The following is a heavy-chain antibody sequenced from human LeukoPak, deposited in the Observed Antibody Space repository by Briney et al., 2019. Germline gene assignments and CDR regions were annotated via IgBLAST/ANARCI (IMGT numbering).Heavy chain of an antibody. Sequence: SETLSLTCTVSGGSLNTYYWSWIRQPPGKGLEWIGYIDDSGSTKYNPSLKSRVTMSVDMSKNQLSLKVTSVTAADTAVYSCARHGAGFVTSWPAGWFDPWGPGTLVTVSS. V-gene: IGHV4-59*08. CDR3: ARHGAGFVTSWPAGWFDP. CDR1: GGSLNTYY. D-gene: IGHD2-2*01. CDR2: IDDSGST. J-gene: IGHJ5*02.